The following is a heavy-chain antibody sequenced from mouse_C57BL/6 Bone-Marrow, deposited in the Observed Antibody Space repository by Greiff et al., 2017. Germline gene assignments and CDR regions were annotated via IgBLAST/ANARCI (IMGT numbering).Heavy chain of an antibody. J-gene: IGHJ2*01. D-gene: IGHD1-1*01. Sequence: VQLQQPGAELVKPGASVKMSCKASGYTFTSYWITWVKQRPGQGLEWIGDIYPGSGSTNYNEKFKSKATLAVDTSSSTAYMQLSSLTSEDAAVYYCSRKGDGSSCYFDYWGQGTTLTVSS. CDR2: IYPGSGST. V-gene: IGHV1-55*01. CDR3: SRKGDGSSCYFDY. CDR1: GYTFTSYW.